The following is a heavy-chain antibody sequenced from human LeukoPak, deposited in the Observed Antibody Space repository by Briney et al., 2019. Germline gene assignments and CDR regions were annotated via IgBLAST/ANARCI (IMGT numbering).Heavy chain of an antibody. CDR2: ISAYNGNT. CDR3: ARDPSSGSYYYFQH. D-gene: IGHD1-26*01. J-gene: IGHJ1*01. Sequence: ASVKVSCKASGYTFTSYGISWVRQAPGQGLEWMGWISAYNGNTNYAQKLQGRVAMTTDTSTSTAYMELRSLRSDDTAVYYCARDPSSGSYYYFQHWGQGTLVTVSS. V-gene: IGHV1-18*01. CDR1: GYTFTSYG.